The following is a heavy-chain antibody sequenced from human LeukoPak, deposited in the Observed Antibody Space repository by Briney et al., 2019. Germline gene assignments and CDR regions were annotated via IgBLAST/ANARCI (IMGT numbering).Heavy chain of an antibody. J-gene: IGHJ6*03. V-gene: IGHV4-34*01. Sequence: PSETLSLTCAVYGGSFSGYYWSWIRQPPGKGLEWIGEINHSGSTNYNPSLKSRLSISVETSKNQFSLKLRSVTAADTAVYYCARDSGTYYYYMDDWGKGTTVTVSS. CDR2: INHSGST. D-gene: IGHD1-26*01. CDR3: ARDSGTYYYYMDD. CDR1: GGSFSGYY.